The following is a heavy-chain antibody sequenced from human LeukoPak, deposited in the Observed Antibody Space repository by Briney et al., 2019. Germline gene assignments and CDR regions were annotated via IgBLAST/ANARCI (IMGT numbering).Heavy chain of an antibody. J-gene: IGHJ4*02. D-gene: IGHD3-16*02. Sequence: SETLSLTCTVSGGSISSYYWSWIRQPPGKGLEWIGEINHSGSTNYNPSLKSRVTISVDTSKNQFSLKLSSVTAADTAVYYCARGLPEHQYDYVWGSYRLPLVDYWGQGTLVTVSS. V-gene: IGHV4-34*01. CDR1: GGSISSYY. CDR2: INHSGST. CDR3: ARGLPEHQYDYVWGSYRLPLVDY.